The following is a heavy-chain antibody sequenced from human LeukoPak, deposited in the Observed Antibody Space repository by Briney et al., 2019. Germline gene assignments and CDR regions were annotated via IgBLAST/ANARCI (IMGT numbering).Heavy chain of an antibody. CDR1: GFTFSSYD. Sequence: PGGSLRLSCAASGFTFSSYDMHWVRQATGKGLEWVSAIGTAGDTYYPGSVKGRFTISRENSKNSLYLQMNSLRAGDTAVYYCARALDCGDYPDAFDSWGQGTMVTVSS. V-gene: IGHV3-13*01. CDR2: IGTAGDT. D-gene: IGHD4-17*01. CDR3: ARALDCGDYPDAFDS. J-gene: IGHJ3*02.